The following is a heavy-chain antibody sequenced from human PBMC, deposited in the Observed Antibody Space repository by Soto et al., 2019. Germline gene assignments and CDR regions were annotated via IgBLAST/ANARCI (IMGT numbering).Heavy chain of an antibody. J-gene: IGHJ4*02. CDR3: ARLGGYYQAFDS. V-gene: IGHV4-59*08. D-gene: IGHD3-22*01. CDR1: GASIDSYY. CDR2: IYYTGTT. Sequence: SETLSLTCTVSGASIDSYYWGWIRQSPGKGLEWIGYIYYTGTTKYNPSLKSRVTISVDSSKNQFSLKLDSVTAADTAVYYCARLGGYYQAFDSWGQGTLVTVSS.